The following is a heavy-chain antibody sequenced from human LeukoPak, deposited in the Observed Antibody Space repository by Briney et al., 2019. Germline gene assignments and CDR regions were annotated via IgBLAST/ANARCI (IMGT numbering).Heavy chain of an antibody. D-gene: IGHD3-16*01. CDR2: ITSNGGST. CDR1: GFTFSNYA. CDR3: ARGRGGYYDY. V-gene: IGHV3-64*02. J-gene: IGHJ4*02. Sequence: PGGSLRLSCAASGFTFSNYAMHWVRQAPGEGLEYVSAITSNGGSTYYADSVKGRFTISRDNSKNTMYLQMGSLRAEDTAVYYCARGRGGYYDYWGQGTLVTVSS.